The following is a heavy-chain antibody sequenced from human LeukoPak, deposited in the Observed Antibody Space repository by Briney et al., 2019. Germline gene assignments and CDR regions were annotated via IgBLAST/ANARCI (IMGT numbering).Heavy chain of an antibody. V-gene: IGHV4-38-2*01. J-gene: IGHJ4*02. CDR2: IYHRGST. CDR1: GSSISSGYY. CDR3: ARGRTRWPQLSYFDY. Sequence: PSETLSLTCAVSGSSISSGYYWGWIRQPPGKGLEWIGSIYHRGSTYYNASLQSRVTISVDTSKNQFSLKLSSVTAADTAVYYCARGRTRWPQLSYFDYWGQGTLVTVSS. D-gene: IGHD5-24*01.